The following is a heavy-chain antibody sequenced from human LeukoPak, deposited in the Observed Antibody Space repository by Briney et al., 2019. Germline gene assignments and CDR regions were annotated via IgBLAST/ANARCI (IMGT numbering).Heavy chain of an antibody. CDR3: ARDVYGLGDY. V-gene: IGHV3-74*01. CDR1: GFTCSNYW. J-gene: IGHJ4*02. CDR2: LNSDGSGP. Sequence: GGSLRLSCVASGFTCSNYWMDWVRKAPEKGLMGVSKLNSDGSGPDYADSVKGRFTNSRDNAKNTLYLQMNSLRAEDTAVYYCARDVYGLGDYWGQGTLVTVSS. D-gene: IGHD1-14*01.